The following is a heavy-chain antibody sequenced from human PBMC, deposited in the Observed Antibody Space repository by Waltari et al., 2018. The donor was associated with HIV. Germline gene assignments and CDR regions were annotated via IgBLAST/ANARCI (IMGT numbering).Heavy chain of an antibody. CDR3: ARAYYDSSGAFDY. V-gene: IGHV1-2*06. CDR1: GYTFTGYY. Sequence: QVQLVQSGAEVKKPGASVKVSCKAFGYTFTGYYMHWVRQAPGQGLEWMGRINPNRGGTNYAQKFQGRVTMTRDTSISTAYMELSRLRSDDTAVYYCARAYYDSSGAFDYWGQGTLVTVSS. J-gene: IGHJ4*02. D-gene: IGHD3-22*01. CDR2: INPNRGGT.